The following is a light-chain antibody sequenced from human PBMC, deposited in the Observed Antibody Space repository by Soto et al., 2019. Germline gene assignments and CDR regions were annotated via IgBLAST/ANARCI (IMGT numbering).Light chain of an antibody. CDR3: QQYKSYSLT. J-gene: IGKJ4*01. V-gene: IGKV1-5*03. CDR2: KAS. CDR1: QSISSW. Sequence: DIQMTQSPSTLSASVGDRVTITCRASQSISSWLAWYQQKSGKAPKLLIQKASSLESGVPSRFSGSGSGTEFTLTISSLQPDDFATYYCQQYKSYSLTFGGGTKVEIK.